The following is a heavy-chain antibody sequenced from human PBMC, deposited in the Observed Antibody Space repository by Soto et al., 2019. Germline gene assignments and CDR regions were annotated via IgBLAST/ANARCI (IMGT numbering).Heavy chain of an antibody. J-gene: IGHJ4*02. CDR2: ISSSGSTI. V-gene: IGHV3-11*01. D-gene: IGHD3-9*01. CDR3: VPFDWPNYYFGY. Sequence: GGSLRLSCAASGFTFSDYYMSWIRQAPGKGLEWVSYISSSGSTIYYADSVKGRFTISRDNAKNSLYLHMNSLRSEDTAVYYCVPFDWPNYYFGYWGQGTLVTVSS. CDR1: GFTFSDYY.